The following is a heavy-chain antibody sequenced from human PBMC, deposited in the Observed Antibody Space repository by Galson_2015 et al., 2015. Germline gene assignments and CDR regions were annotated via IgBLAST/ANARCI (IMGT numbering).Heavy chain of an antibody. V-gene: IGHV3-66*01. J-gene: IGHJ4*02. CDR3: ARGSHEWLVPN. CDR1: GFTVSSNY. CDR2: IYSGGST. D-gene: IGHD6-19*01. Sequence: SLRLSCAASGFTVSSNYTSWVRQAPGKGLEWVSVIYSGGSTYYADSVKGRFTISRDNSKNTLYLQMNSLRAEDTAVYYCARGSHEWLVPNWGQGTLVTVSS.